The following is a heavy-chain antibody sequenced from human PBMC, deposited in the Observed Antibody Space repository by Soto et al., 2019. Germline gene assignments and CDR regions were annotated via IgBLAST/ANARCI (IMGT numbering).Heavy chain of an antibody. J-gene: IGHJ6*03. CDR2: ISSSSSYI. CDR1: GFTFSSYS. V-gene: IGHV3-21*01. CDR3: ARAPIAAAGISDYYYYYMDV. Sequence: GGSLRLSCAASGFTFSSYSMNWVRQAPGKGLEWVSSISSSSSYIYYADSVKGRFTISRDNAKNSLYLQMNSLRAEDTAVYYCARAPIAAAGISDYYYYYMDVWGKGTTVTVSS. D-gene: IGHD6-13*01.